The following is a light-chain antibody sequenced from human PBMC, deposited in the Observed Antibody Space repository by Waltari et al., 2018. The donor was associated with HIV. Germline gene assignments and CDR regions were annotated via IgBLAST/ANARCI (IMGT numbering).Light chain of an antibody. CDR2: WAS. J-gene: IGKJ4*01. V-gene: IGKV4-1*01. CDR1: RGIFYIRNY. Sequence: DIVMAQSPDSLAVSLGARATFNCTSSRGIFYIRNYLAWYQQKPGQPPKVRMYWASTRAVGVPDRFSGSGSGTEFTLTISRVQADDVATYYCQQHYILRSTFGGGTKIEI. CDR3: QQHYILRST.